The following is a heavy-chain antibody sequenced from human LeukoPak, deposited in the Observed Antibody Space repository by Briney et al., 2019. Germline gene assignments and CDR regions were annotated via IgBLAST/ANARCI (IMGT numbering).Heavy chain of an antibody. CDR1: GYTFTSYG. CDR2: ISAYNGNT. CDR3: ARDLGTYGDYDY. V-gene: IGHV1-18*01. Sequence: ASVKVSCKASGYTFTSYGISWVRQAPGQGLEWMGWISAYNGNTNYAQKLQGRVTMTTDTSTSTAYTELRSLRSDDTAVYYCARDLGTYGDYDYWGQGTLVTVSS. J-gene: IGHJ4*02. D-gene: IGHD4-17*01.